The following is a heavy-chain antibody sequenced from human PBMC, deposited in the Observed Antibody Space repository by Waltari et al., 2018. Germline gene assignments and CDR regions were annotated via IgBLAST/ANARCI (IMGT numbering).Heavy chain of an antibody. D-gene: IGHD3-10*01. J-gene: IGHJ4*01. CDR2: IKSKADGGTT. CDR3: ATFVLWFGEMSTFDY. Sequence: LEWVGRIKSKADGGTTDYAAHVHDRFISSRDDSKNTLYQQMNSLKTEDTAVYYCATFVLWFGEMSTFDYWRQEPGSPSPQ. V-gene: IGHV3-15*01.